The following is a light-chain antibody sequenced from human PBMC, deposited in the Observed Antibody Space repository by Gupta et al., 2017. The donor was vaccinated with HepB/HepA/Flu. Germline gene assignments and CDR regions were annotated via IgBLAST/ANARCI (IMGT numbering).Light chain of an antibody. V-gene: IGKV3-15*01. J-gene: IGKJ2*01. CDR3: QQYNNWPPF. CDR1: RSVSSN. Sequence: EIVMTQSPDTLSVSPGERATFFCRASRSVSSNLAWYQQKPAQAPRFLTYGASIRATGIPARFSGSGSGTDFTLTITGLQSEDFAFYYCQQYNNWPPFFGQGTKLEIK. CDR2: GAS.